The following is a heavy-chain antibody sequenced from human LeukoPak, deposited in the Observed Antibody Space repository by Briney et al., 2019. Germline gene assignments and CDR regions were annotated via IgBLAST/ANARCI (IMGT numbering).Heavy chain of an antibody. Sequence: SVKVSCKASGGTFSSYAISWVRQAPGQGLEWMGGIIPILGIANYAQKFQGRVTITADKSASTAYMELGSLRSEDTAVYYCARDGDYYDSSGYYPQYNWFDPWGQGTLVTVSS. CDR3: ARDGDYYDSSGYYPQYNWFDP. J-gene: IGHJ5*02. V-gene: IGHV1-69*10. CDR2: IIPILGIA. CDR1: GGTFSSYA. D-gene: IGHD3-22*01.